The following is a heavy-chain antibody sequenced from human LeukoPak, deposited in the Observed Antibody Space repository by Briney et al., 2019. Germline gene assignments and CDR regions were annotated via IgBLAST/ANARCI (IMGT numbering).Heavy chain of an antibody. CDR3: ARQGIAVAGTSWFDP. D-gene: IGHD6-19*01. V-gene: IGHV4-59*08. CDR1: GGSISSYY. Sequence: PSETLSLTCTVSGGSISSYYWSWIRQPPGKGLEWIGYIYYSGSTNYNPSLKSRVTISVDTSKNQFSLKLSSVTAADTAVYYCARQGIAVAGTSWFDPWGQGTLVTVSS. J-gene: IGHJ5*02. CDR2: IYYSGST.